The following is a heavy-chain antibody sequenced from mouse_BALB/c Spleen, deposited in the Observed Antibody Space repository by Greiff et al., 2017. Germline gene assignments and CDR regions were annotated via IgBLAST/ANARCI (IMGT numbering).Heavy chain of an antibody. Sequence: QVQLKQSGPEVVRPGVSVKISCKGSGYTFTDYAMHWVKQSHAKSLEWIGVISTYNGNTNYNQKFKGKATMTVDKSSSTAYIELARLTSEDSAIYYCARGFIYGNYVGYYAMDYWGQGTSVTVSS. CDR1: GYTFTDYA. V-gene: IGHV1-67*01. CDR3: ARGFIYGNYVGYYAMDY. D-gene: IGHD2-1*01. CDR2: ISTYNGNT. J-gene: IGHJ4*01.